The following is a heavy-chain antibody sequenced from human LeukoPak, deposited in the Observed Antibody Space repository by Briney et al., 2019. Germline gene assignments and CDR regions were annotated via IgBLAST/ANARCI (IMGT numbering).Heavy chain of an antibody. Sequence: SETLSLTCTVSGGSISSYYWSWIRQPPGKGLEWIGYIYYSGSTNYNPSLKSRVTISVDTSKNQFSLKLSSVTAADTAVYYCSRLSGYSNGWKYWGQEPLITVSS. CDR2: IYYSGST. J-gene: IGHJ4*02. CDR3: SRLSGYSNGWKY. V-gene: IGHV4-59*08. D-gene: IGHD5-18*01. CDR1: GGSISSYY.